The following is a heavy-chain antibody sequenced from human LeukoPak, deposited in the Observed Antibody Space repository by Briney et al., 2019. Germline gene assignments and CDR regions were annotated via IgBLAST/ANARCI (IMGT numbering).Heavy chain of an antibody. CDR2: ISPDGGAE. D-gene: IGHD2-2*01. CDR1: GFTFNTHW. CDR3: SGRSGFSSIY. J-gene: IGHJ4*02. V-gene: IGHV3-7*01. Sequence: GGSLRLSCEASGFTFNTHWMNWVRHAPGKGLEWMANISPDGGAEVYVDSVKGRFTLSRDNAKNSVYLQMNNVRAEDTGVYYCSGRSGFSSIYWGQGILVTVSS.